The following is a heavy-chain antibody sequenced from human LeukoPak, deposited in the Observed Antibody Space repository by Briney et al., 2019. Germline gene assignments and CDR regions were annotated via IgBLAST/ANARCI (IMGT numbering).Heavy chain of an antibody. CDR1: GGSINSYY. J-gene: IGHJ6*03. Sequence: SETLSLTCTVSGGSINSYYWSWIRQPPGKGLEWIGSIYHSGITYYNPSLKSRVTISADTSKNQFSLKLSSVTAADTAVYFCARVTGSSWYYSYYMDVWGKGTTVTVSS. CDR3: ARVTGSSWYYSYYMDV. CDR2: IYHSGIT. V-gene: IGHV4-38-2*02. D-gene: IGHD6-13*01.